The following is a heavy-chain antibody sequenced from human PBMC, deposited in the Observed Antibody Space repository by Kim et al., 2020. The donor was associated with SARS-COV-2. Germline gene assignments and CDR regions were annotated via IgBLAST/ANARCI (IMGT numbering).Heavy chain of an antibody. J-gene: IGHJ4*02. CDR2: INPSGGST. D-gene: IGHD6-13*01. Sequence: ASVKVSCKASGYTFTSYYMHWVRQAPGQGLEWMGIINPSGGSTSYAQKFQGRVTMTRDTSTSTVYMELSSLRSEDTAVYYCARDKKEGSSSWYYFDYWGQGTLVTVSS. V-gene: IGHV1-46*01. CDR3: ARDKKEGSSSWYYFDY. CDR1: GYTFTSYY.